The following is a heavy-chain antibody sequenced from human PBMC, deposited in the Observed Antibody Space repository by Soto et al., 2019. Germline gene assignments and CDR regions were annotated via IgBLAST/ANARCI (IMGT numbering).Heavy chain of an antibody. D-gene: IGHD5-12*01. CDR1: GYSFTSYW. CDR2: IYPGDSDT. J-gene: IGHJ4*02. V-gene: IGHV5-51*01. Sequence: GESLKISCKGSGYSFTSYWIGWVRQMPGKGLEWMGIIYPGDSDTRYSPSFQGQVTISADKSISTAYLQWSSLKASDTAMYYCARRGSIVAKQKVGKLVPAFDYWGQGTLVTVSS. CDR3: ARRGSIVAKQKVGKLVPAFDY.